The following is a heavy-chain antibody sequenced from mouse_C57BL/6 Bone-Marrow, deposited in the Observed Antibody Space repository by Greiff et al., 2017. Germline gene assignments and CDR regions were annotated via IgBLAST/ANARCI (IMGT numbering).Heavy chain of an antibody. CDR1: GYTFTSSG. CDR3: ARGRITTVVAPFAY. CDR2: IYPRSGNT. J-gene: IGHJ3*01. V-gene: IGHV1-81*01. Sequence: QVQLQQSGAELARPGASVKLSCKASGYTFTSSGISWVKQRTGQGLEWIGEIYPRSGNTYYNEKFKGKATLTADKSSSTAYMELRILTSEDSAVYFCARGRITTVVAPFAYWGQGTLVTVSA. D-gene: IGHD1-1*01.